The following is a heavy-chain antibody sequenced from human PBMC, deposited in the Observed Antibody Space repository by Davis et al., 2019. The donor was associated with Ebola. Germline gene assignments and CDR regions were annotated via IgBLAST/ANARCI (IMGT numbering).Heavy chain of an antibody. J-gene: IGHJ4*02. CDR1: GGSMSSYY. CDR2: MYYSGSS. Sequence: PSETLSLTCTVSGGSMSSYYWGWIRQPPGKGLEWIGSMYYSGSSNYNPSLKGRVTISVDTSKNHFSLKLSSVTAADTAVYYCARIRVTRIFDHWGQGTLVTVSS. V-gene: IGHV4-59*01. CDR3: ARIRVTRIFDH. D-gene: IGHD5-18*01.